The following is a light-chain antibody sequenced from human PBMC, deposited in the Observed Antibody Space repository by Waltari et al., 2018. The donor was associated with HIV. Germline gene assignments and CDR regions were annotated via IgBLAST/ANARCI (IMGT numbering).Light chain of an antibody. J-gene: IGLJ2*01. CDR2: EVI. Sequence: QSALTQPASVSGSPGQSITISCTGTSSDVGGYNYVSWYQQHPGKAPKLMIYEVINRPPGVSNRFSGSKSGNTASLTISGLQAEDEADYYCSSYRSNTFVVFGGGTKVTVL. CDR1: SSDVGGYNY. V-gene: IGLV2-14*01. CDR3: SSYRSNTFVV.